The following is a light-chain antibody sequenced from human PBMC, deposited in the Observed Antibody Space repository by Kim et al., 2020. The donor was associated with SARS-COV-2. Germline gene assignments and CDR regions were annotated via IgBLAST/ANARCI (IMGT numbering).Light chain of an antibody. V-gene: IGKV1-9*01. CDR2: AAS. Sequence: DIQLTQSPSFLSASVGDRVTITCRASQGISSYLAWYQQKPGKAPKLLIYAASTLQSGVPSRFSGSGSGTEFTLTISSLQPEDFATYYCQQLTRHFGGGTKVDIK. CDR3: QQLTRH. J-gene: IGKJ4*01. CDR1: QGISSY.